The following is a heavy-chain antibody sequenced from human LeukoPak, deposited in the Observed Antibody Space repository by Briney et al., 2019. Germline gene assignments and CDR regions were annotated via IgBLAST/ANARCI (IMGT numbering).Heavy chain of an antibody. V-gene: IGHV3-30*18. CDR1: GFTFSSYG. CDR2: ISYDGSNK. Sequence: GGSLRLSCAASGFTFSSYGMHWVRQAPGKGLEWVAVISYDGSNKYYADSVKGRFTISRDNSKNTLYLQMNSLRAEDTAVYYCAKGGYYMDVWGKGTTVTISS. CDR3: AKGGYYMDV. D-gene: IGHD2-15*01. J-gene: IGHJ6*03.